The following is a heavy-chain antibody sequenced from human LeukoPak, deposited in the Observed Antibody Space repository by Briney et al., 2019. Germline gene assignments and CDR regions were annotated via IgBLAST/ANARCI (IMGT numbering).Heavy chain of an antibody. V-gene: IGHV5-51*01. Sequence: GESLKISCKGFGYNFTNFWIGWVRQMPGKGLEWMGIIYPGDSDTRYSPSFQGQVTISADKSISTAYLQWSSLKASDTAMYYCARSSVEVAAQNDHWGQGTLVTVSS. CDR2: IYPGDSDT. J-gene: IGHJ4*02. D-gene: IGHD2-15*01. CDR1: GYNFTNFW. CDR3: ARSSVEVAAQNDH.